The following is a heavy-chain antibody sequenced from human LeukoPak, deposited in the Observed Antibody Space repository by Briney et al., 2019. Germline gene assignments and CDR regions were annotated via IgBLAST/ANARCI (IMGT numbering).Heavy chain of an antibody. Sequence: GGSLRLSCAASGFTFSSYAMSWVRQAPGKGLEWVSAISGSGGSTYYADSVKGRFTISRDNSKNSLYLQMNSLRAEDMALYYCAKGVSGGWYYFDYWGQGTLVTVSS. CDR1: GFTFSSYA. D-gene: IGHD6-19*01. J-gene: IGHJ4*02. V-gene: IGHV3-23*01. CDR2: ISGSGGST. CDR3: AKGVSGGWYYFDY.